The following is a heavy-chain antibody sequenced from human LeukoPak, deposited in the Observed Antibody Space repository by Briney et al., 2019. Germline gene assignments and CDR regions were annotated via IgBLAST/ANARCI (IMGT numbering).Heavy chain of an antibody. CDR2: VYFSGST. CDR1: GGSISSRGYY. Sequence: SETLSLTCTVSGGSISSRGYYWGWIRQPPGKGLEWIGSVYFSGSTYDKPSLKSRVTIAVDTSKNQFSLKLTSVTAADTAIYYCARHAPSALRTVVVTSDWYFDLWGRGTLVTVSS. J-gene: IGHJ2*01. D-gene: IGHD2-21*02. CDR3: ARHAPSALRTVVVTSDWYFDL. V-gene: IGHV4-39*01.